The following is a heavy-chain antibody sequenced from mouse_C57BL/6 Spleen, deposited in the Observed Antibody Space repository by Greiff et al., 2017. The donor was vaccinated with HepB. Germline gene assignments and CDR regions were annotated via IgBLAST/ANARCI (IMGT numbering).Heavy chain of an antibody. J-gene: IGHJ4*01. D-gene: IGHD2-4*01. CDR1: GYAFSSSW. CDR3: AREDYDYDEGYYYAMDY. CDR2: IYPGDGDT. V-gene: IGHV1-82*01. Sequence: QVQLKESGPELVKPGASVKISCKASGYAFSSSWMNWVKQRPGKGLEWIGRIYPGDGDTNYNGKFKGKATLTADKSSSTAYMQLSSLTSEDSAVYLGAREDYDYDEGYYYAMDYWGQGTSVTVSS.